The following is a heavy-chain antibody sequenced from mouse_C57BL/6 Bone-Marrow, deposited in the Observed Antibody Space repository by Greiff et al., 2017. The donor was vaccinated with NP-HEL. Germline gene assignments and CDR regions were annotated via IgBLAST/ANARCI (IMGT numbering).Heavy chain of an antibody. J-gene: IGHJ3*01. Sequence: LKESGASVKIPCKASGYAFSSYWMNWVKQRPGKGLEWLGQIHPGDGDTNYNGKFKGKATLTADKSSSTAYMQLSSLSSGASAVYFCAMLGPWFAYWGQGTLVSVSA. CDR3: AMLGPWFAY. D-gene: IGHD4-1*01. CDR1: GYAFSSYW. V-gene: IGHV1-80*01. CDR2: IHPGDGDT.